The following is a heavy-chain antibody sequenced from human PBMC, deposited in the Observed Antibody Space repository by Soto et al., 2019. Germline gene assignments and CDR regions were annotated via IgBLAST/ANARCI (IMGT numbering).Heavy chain of an antibody. CDR2: ISSDGTTT. J-gene: IGHJ1*01. Sequence: VQLVQSGGGLARAGKSLRLSCAACGFTFRKFWMHWVRQVPGKGPVWVSYISSDGTTTDYADSVKGRFTISRDNAKDTLYLQMDSLIAEDTAVYYCAIQDCTNDVCLEAAVTVGGALESWGQGTLVTVSS. CDR3: AIQDCTNDVCLEAAVTVGGALES. D-gene: IGHD2-8*01. V-gene: IGHV3-74*01. CDR1: GFTFRKFW.